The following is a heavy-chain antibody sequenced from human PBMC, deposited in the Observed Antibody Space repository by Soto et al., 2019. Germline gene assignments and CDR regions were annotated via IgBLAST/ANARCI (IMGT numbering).Heavy chain of an antibody. Sequence: PGGSLRLSCTASGFTFGDYAMSWFRQAPGKGLEWVGFIRSKAYGGTTEYAASVKGRFTISRDDSKSIAYLQMNSLKTEDTAVYYCTRAFSSSWYRVTENWFDPWGQGTLVTVSS. CDR3: TRAFSSSWYRVTENWFDP. V-gene: IGHV3-49*03. J-gene: IGHJ5*02. CDR2: IRSKAYGGTT. CDR1: GFTFGDYA. D-gene: IGHD6-13*01.